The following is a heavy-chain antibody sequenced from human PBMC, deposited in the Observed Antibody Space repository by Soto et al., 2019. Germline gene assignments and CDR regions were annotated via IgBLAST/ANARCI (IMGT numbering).Heavy chain of an antibody. D-gene: IGHD3-10*01. J-gene: IGHJ6*02. V-gene: IGHV4-34*01. CDR3: VRAGGSGSYRYSYYYGLDV. Sequence: QVQLQQWGAGLLKTSETLSLTCAVFGGSFSGYYWTWIRQPPGRGLEWIGEINHSGSTNYSPSLKRRFTVSVLTCEDRLSLKVTSVTAEDTARYYCVRAGGSGSYRYSYYYGLDVWGQGTTVTVSS. CDR2: INHSGST. CDR1: GGSFSGYY.